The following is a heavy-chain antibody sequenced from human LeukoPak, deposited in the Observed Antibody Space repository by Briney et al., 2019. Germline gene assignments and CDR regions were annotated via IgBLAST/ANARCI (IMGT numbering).Heavy chain of an antibody. D-gene: IGHD5-12*01. J-gene: IGHJ5*02. CDR3: VRSGYDYDWFDP. Sequence: ASVKVSCKASGGSFSDYSISWVRQAPGQGLEWTGRIIAILDTAHYAQKFQGRFTITADKSTTTVYMELSSLRSDDTAVYYCVRSGYDYDWFDPWGQGTLVTASS. CDR2: IIAILDTA. CDR1: GGSFSDYS. V-gene: IGHV1-69*08.